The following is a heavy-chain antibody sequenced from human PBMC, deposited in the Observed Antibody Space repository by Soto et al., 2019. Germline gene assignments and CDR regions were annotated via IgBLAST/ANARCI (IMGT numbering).Heavy chain of an antibody. CDR1: GYTFTGYY. D-gene: IGHD3-10*01. Sequence: ASVKVSCKASGYTFTGYYMHWVRQAPGQGLEWMGWINPNSGGTNYAQKFQGWVTMTRDTSISTAYMELSRLRSDDTAVYYCVRARRLWFGWFDPWGQGTLVTVSS. CDR3: VRARRLWFGWFDP. V-gene: IGHV1-2*04. CDR2: INPNSGGT. J-gene: IGHJ5*02.